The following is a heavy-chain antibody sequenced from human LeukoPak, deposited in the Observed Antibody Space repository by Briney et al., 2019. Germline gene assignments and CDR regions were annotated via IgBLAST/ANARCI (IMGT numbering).Heavy chain of an antibody. CDR3: ARDPKTPATASDY. V-gene: IGHV3-21*01. Sequence: GGSLRLSCAASGFTFSSYSMSWVRQAPGKGLEWVSSISSSSSYIYYADSVKGRFTISRDNAKNSLYLQMNSLRAEDTAVYYCARDPKTPATASDYWGQGTLVTVSS. J-gene: IGHJ4*02. CDR1: GFTFSSYS. D-gene: IGHD1-26*01. CDR2: ISSSSSYI.